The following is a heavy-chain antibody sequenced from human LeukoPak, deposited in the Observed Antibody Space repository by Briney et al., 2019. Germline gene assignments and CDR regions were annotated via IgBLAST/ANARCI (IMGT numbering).Heavy chain of an antibody. V-gene: IGHV4-30-4*01. D-gene: IGHD2-15*01. CDR3: ARDCSGGSCYGAFDI. CDR1: GASIRSGDYY. J-gene: IGHJ3*02. Sequence: SQTLSLTCTVSGASIRSGDYYWSWIRQPPGKGLEWIGYVYDSGSTYYNPSLKSRITISVDTSENRFSLKLSTVTATDTAVYYCARDCSGGSCYGAFDIWGQGTMVTVSS. CDR2: VYDSGST.